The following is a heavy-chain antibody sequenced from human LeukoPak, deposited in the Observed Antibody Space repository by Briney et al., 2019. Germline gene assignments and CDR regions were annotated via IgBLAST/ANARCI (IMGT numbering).Heavy chain of an antibody. CDR3: ARDSSEFRSLIPH. J-gene: IGHJ1*01. V-gene: IGHV1-69*13. CDR1: GGTFSSHA. Sequence: ASVKVSCKASGGTFSSHAISWVRQAPGQGLEWMGGIIPIFGAAKYAQKFQGRVTITADESTSTAYMELSSLRSEDTAVYYCARDSSEFRSLIPHWGQGTLVTVSS. CDR2: IIPIFGAA. D-gene: IGHD2-21*01.